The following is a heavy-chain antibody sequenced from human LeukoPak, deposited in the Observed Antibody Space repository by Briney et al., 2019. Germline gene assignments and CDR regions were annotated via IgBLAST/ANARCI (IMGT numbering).Heavy chain of an antibody. D-gene: IGHD3-10*01. V-gene: IGHV4-61*01. CDR1: GGSISSSSYY. CDR2: IYYSGST. J-gene: IGHJ5*02. CDR3: ARDRTGPLSYYYGIDP. Sequence: SETLSLTCTVSGGSISSSSYYWSWIRQPPGKGLEWIEYIYYSGSTNYNPSLKSRVTISVDTSKNQFSLKLSSVTAADTAVYYCARDRTGPLSYYYGIDPWGQGTLVTVSS.